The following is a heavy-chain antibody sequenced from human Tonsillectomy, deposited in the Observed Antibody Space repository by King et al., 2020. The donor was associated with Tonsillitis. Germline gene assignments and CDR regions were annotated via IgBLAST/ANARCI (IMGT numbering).Heavy chain of an antibody. Sequence: VQLVESGAEVKKPGASVKVSCKASGYTFTGYYMHWVRQAPGQGLEWMGWINPNSDGTNYAQKFQGRVTMTRDTSISTAYMELSRLRSDDTAVYYCARDRGGPDYGDYHIRGWFDPWGQGTLVTVSS. D-gene: IGHD4-17*01. CDR2: INPNSDGT. V-gene: IGHV1-2*02. CDR3: ARDRGGPDYGDYHIRGWFDP. CDR1: GYTFTGYY. J-gene: IGHJ5*02.